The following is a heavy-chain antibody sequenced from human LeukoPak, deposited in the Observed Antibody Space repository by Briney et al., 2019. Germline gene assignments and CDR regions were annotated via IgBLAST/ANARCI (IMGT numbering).Heavy chain of an antibody. J-gene: IGHJ4*02. CDR2: ISYDGSNK. D-gene: IGHD6-13*01. V-gene: IGHV3-30*18. CDR1: GFTFSSYG. Sequence: QPGGSLRLSCAASGFTFSSYGMHWVRQAPGKGLEWVAVISYDGSNKYYADSVKGRFTISRDNSKNTLYLQMNSLRAEDTAVYYCAKVGQQQLPDYWGQGTLVTVSS. CDR3: AKVGQQQLPDY.